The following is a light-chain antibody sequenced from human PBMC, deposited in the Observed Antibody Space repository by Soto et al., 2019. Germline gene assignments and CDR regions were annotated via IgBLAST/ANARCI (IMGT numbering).Light chain of an antibody. Sequence: EIVLTQSPVTLSFSPGEIATLSCRASQSVSSSYLAWYQQKPGQAPRLLIYGASSRATGIPDRFSGSGSGTDFTLTISRLEPEDFAVYYCQQYGSSPWTFGQGTKVDIK. V-gene: IGKV3-20*01. CDR1: QSVSSSY. CDR3: QQYGSSPWT. CDR2: GAS. J-gene: IGKJ1*01.